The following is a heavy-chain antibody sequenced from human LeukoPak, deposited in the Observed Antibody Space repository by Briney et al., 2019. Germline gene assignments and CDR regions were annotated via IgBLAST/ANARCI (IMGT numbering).Heavy chain of an antibody. CDR2: ITDSGKP. CDR1: GFSFSTYT. Sequence: KTGGSLRLSCTASGFSFSTYTMTWVRQAPGKGLEWVSGITDSGKPCYGDSVKGRFTISKDNAKNSLYLQMHSLRAEDTAVYYCARASGMLYTRLSFDYWGQGTLVTVSS. CDR3: ARASGMLYTRLSFDY. J-gene: IGHJ4*02. V-gene: IGHV3-21*06. D-gene: IGHD2-8*01.